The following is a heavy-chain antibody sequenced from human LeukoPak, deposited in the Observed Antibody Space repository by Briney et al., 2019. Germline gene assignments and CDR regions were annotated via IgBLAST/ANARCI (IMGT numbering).Heavy chain of an antibody. CDR2: IKQDGGEK. CDR3: AGARGGYDLDY. CDR1: GFTFSSYW. Sequence: GGSLRLSCAASGFTFSSYWMSWVRQAPGKGLEWVANIKQDGGEKYYVESVKGRFTISRDNVKNSLYLQMNSLRVEDTAVYYCAGARGGYDLDYWGQGTLVTVSS. J-gene: IGHJ4*02. V-gene: IGHV3-7*01. D-gene: IGHD5-12*01.